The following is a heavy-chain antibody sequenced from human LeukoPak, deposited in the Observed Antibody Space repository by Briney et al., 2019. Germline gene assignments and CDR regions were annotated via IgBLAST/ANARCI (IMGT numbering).Heavy chain of an antibody. D-gene: IGHD7-27*01. CDR1: GFTFSSFW. J-gene: IGHJ4*02. Sequence: PGGSLRLSCAGYGFTFSSFWMNWVRQAPGKGLEWVANINQDGSEIYYADSVKGRFTLSRDNAVNSVYLQMSDLRAEETAVYYCATLNWGNLDYWGLGTLVAVSS. CDR2: INQDGSEI. V-gene: IGHV3-7*01. CDR3: ATLNWGNLDY.